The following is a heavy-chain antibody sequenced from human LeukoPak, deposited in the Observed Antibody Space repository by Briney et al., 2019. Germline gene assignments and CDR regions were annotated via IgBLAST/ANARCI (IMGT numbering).Heavy chain of an antibody. D-gene: IGHD3-22*01. CDR1: GGSISSYY. Sequence: PSETLSLTCTVSGGSISSYYWSWIRQPPGKGLEWIGYIYYSGSTKCNPSLKSRVTISVDTSKNQFSLKLSSVTAADTAVYYCARHYDSSGYWYYFDYWGQGTLVTVSS. V-gene: IGHV4-59*08. J-gene: IGHJ4*02. CDR2: IYYSGST. CDR3: ARHYDSSGYWYYFDY.